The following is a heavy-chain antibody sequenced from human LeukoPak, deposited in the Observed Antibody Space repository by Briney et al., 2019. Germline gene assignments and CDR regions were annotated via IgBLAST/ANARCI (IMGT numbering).Heavy chain of an antibody. V-gene: IGHV3-53*01. CDR2: IYTDGST. J-gene: IGHJ4*02. Sequence: GGSLRFSCAASGFTVSNNYMSWVRQSPGKGLEWVSVIYTDGSTYYADSVKGRFTISRDNSKNTVYLQMNSLRAEDTAVYYCARTPGIAVAGTGYFDYWGQGTLVTVSS. CDR1: GFTVSNNY. CDR3: ARTPGIAVAGTGYFDY. D-gene: IGHD6-19*01.